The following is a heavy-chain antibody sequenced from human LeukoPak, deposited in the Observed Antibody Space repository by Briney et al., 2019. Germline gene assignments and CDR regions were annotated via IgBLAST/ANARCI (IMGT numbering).Heavy chain of an antibody. V-gene: IGHV1-2*02. CDR1: GYTFTAFY. J-gene: IGHJ4*02. CDR2: INPNSGGT. Sequence: GASVKVSCRASGYTFTAFYIHWVRQAPGQGLEWMGWINPNSGGTNYAQNFQGRVTMTRDTSITTAYMELSRLRSDDTAVYYCVPSNGNAYFDYWGQGTLVTVSS. CDR3: VPSNGNAYFDY. D-gene: IGHD1-1*01.